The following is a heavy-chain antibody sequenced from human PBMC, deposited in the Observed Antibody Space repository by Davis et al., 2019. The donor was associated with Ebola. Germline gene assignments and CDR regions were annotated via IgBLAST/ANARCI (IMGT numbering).Heavy chain of an antibody. CDR2: IYSSGST. V-gene: IGHV4-59*13. J-gene: IGHJ4*02. CDR1: GASIGTYA. CDR3: ARSPCPGGIDY. D-gene: IGHD3-16*01. Sequence: MPSETLSLTCTFSGASIGTYAWSWIRDLPGKALEWTGYIYSSGSTVYNPSLKSRLTMSVDTSKNQFSLQLSSVTAADTAVYYCARSPCPGGIDYWGQGTLVTVSS.